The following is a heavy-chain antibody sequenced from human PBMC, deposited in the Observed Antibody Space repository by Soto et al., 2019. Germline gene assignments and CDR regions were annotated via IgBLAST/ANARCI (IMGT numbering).Heavy chain of an antibody. J-gene: IGHJ4*02. CDR1: GGSFSGYY. CDR2: INHSGST. Sequence: PSETLSLTYAVYGGSFSGYYWSWIRQPPGKGLEWIGEINHSGSTNYNPSLKSRVTISVDTSKNQFSLKLSSVTAADTAVYYCARGRRIVGATGPFDYWGQGTLVTVSS. V-gene: IGHV4-34*01. D-gene: IGHD1-26*01. CDR3: ARGRRIVGATGPFDY.